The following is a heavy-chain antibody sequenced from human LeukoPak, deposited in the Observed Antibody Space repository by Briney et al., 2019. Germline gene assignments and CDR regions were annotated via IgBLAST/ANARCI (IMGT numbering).Heavy chain of an antibody. D-gene: IGHD3-3*01. V-gene: IGHV4-39*01. CDR3: ARHRYDFWSGYNWFDP. Sequence: SETLSPTCTVSGGSISSSSYYWGWIRQPPGKGLEWIGSIYYSGSTYYNPSLKSRVTISVDTSKNQFSLKLSSVTAADTAVYYCARHRYDFWSGYNWFDPWGQGTLVTVSS. CDR2: IYYSGST. CDR1: GGSISSSSYY. J-gene: IGHJ5*02.